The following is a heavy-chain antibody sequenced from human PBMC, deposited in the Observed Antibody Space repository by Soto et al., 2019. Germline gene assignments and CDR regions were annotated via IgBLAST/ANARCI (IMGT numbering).Heavy chain of an antibody. CDR2: ISGSGGST. CDR1: GFTFSSYA. J-gene: IGHJ3*02. CDR3: AKGRYSSSSQDAFDI. V-gene: IGHV3-23*01. Sequence: GGSLRLSCAASGFTFSSYAMSWVRQAPGKGLEWVSAISGSGGSTYYADSVKGRFTISRDNSKNTLYLQMNRLRAEDTAVYYCAKGRYSSSSQDAFDIWGQGTMVTVSS. D-gene: IGHD6-13*01.